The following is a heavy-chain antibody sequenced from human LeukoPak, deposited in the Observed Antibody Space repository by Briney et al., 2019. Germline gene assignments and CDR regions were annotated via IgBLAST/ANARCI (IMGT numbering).Heavy chain of an antibody. Sequence: LSLTCTVSGVSISSSNSYWGWIRQPPGKGLEWVAVISYDGSNKYYADSVKGRFTISRDNSKNTLYLQMNSLRAEDTAVYYCAKDRSQLGFDYWGQGTLVTVSS. D-gene: IGHD3-16*01. V-gene: IGHV3-30*18. CDR3: AKDRSQLGFDY. CDR2: ISYDGSNK. J-gene: IGHJ4*02. CDR1: GVSISSSN.